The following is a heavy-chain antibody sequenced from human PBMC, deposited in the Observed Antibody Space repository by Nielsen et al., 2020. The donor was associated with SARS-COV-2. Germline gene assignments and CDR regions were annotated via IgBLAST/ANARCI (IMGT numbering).Heavy chain of an antibody. CDR2: ISYSGST. D-gene: IGHD1-26*01. J-gene: IGHJ6*03. V-gene: IGHV4-31*03. Sequence: SETLSLTCTVSDDSINRGGTSWRWIRQHPGKGPEWLGYISYSGSTLYNPSLKSRVTMSVDTSTNQFSLHLNSVTAADTAVYYCASGSKEHAPHLIAYYYMDVWDKGTSVIASS. CDR1: DDSINRGGTS. CDR3: ASGSKEHAPHLIAYYYMDV.